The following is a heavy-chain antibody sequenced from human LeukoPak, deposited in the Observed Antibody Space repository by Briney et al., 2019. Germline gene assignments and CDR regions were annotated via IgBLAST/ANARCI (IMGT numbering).Heavy chain of an antibody. D-gene: IGHD6-19*01. CDR2: IRYDGSNK. Sequence: GGSLRLSCAASGFTFSTYGMQWVRQAPGKGLEWVAFIRYDGSNKFYGDSVKGRFTISRDNSKKTVFVELNSLRRDDTGVYYCAKDLYSTCWYEPVDYWGQGTLVAVSS. CDR3: AKDLYSTCWYEPVDY. CDR1: GFTFSTYG. J-gene: IGHJ4*02. V-gene: IGHV3-30*02.